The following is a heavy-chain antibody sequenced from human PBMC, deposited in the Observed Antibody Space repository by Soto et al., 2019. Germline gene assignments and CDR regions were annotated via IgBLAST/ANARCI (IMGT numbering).Heavy chain of an antibody. CDR3: ARGRRARNGITMVRGVTYYYYGMDV. Sequence: SETLSLTCTVSGASITNDDKYWGWIRQSPGKGLDWIGTIHYSGNTYYNPSLKSRVTISVDTSKNQFSLKLDSVTAADTAVYYCARGRRARNGITMVRGVTYYYYGMDVWGQGTTVTVS. J-gene: IGHJ6*02. CDR2: IHYSGNT. V-gene: IGHV4-39*02. CDR1: GASITNDDKY. D-gene: IGHD3-10*01.